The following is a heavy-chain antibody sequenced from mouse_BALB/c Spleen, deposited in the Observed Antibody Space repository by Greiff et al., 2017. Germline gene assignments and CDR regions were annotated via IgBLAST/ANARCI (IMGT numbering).Heavy chain of an antibody. CDR3: ARGAHATRMYYAMDY. V-gene: IGHV5-4*02. J-gene: IGHJ4*01. CDR2: ISDGGSYT. CDR1: GFAFSSYD. Sequence: EVKLVESGGGLVKPGGSLKLSCAASGFAFSSYDMSWVRQTPEKRLEWVATISDGGSYTYYPDSVKGRFTISRDNAKNNLYLQMSSLKSEDTAMYCCARGAHATRMYYAMDYWGQGTSVTVSA.